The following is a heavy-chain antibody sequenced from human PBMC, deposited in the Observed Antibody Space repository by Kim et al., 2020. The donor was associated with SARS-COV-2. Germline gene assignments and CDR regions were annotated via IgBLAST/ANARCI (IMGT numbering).Heavy chain of an antibody. CDR3: ATVYIDDYGDGHFDY. D-gene: IGHD4-17*01. Sequence: QKFQGRVTMTEDTSTDTAYMELSSLRSEDTAVYYCATVYIDDYGDGHFDYWGQGTLVTVSS. J-gene: IGHJ4*02. V-gene: IGHV1-24*01.